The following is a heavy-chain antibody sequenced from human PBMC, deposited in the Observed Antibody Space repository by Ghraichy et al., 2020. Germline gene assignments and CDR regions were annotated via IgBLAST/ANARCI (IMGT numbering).Heavy chain of an antibody. CDR3: ARDLIIASRGYAFDI. CDR2: ISDDGRNK. CDR1: GFTLSSYT. D-gene: IGHD3-22*01. J-gene: IGHJ3*02. Sequence: SCAASGFTLSSYTLHWVRQAPGKGLEWVALISDDGRNKYYADSVKGRFTISRDNSKNTLYLQMNSLRAEDTAVYYCARDLIIASRGYAFDIWGQGTMVTVSS. V-gene: IGHV3-30*04.